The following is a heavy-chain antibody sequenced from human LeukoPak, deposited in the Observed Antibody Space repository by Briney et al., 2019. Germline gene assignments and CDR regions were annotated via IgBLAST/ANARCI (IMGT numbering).Heavy chain of an antibody. Sequence: GGSLRLSCAASGFTVSSNYMSWVRQAPGKGLEWVSVIYSGGSTYYADSVKGRFTISRGNSKNTLYLQMNSLRAEDTAVYYCARDPTMTSDWYFDLWGRGTLVTVSS. CDR1: GFTVSSNY. D-gene: IGHD4-17*01. CDR3: ARDPTMTSDWYFDL. CDR2: IYSGGST. V-gene: IGHV3-53*01. J-gene: IGHJ2*01.